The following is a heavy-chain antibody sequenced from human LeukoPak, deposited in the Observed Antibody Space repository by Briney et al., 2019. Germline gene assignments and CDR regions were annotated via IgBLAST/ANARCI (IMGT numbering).Heavy chain of an antibody. CDR3: ARTSPDYGDYVGHFDY. CDR2: IWYDGSNK. D-gene: IGHD4-17*01. V-gene: IGHV3-33*01. CDR1: GFTFSSYG. J-gene: IGHJ4*02. Sequence: GRSLRLSCAASGFTFSSYGMHWVRQAVGKGLEWVAVIWYDGSNKYYADSVKGRFTISRDNSKNTLYLQMNSLRAEDTAVYYCARTSPDYGDYVGHFDYWGQGTLVTVSS.